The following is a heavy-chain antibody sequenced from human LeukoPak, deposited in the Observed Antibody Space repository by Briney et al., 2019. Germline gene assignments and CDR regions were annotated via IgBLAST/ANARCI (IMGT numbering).Heavy chain of an antibody. J-gene: IGHJ6*03. CDR1: GGTFSSYA. CDR2: IIPIFGTA. V-gene: IGHV1-69*05. Sequence: GATVKLSCKASGGTFSSYAISWVRQAPGQGLEWMGGIIPIFGTANYTQKFQGRVTITTDESTSTAYMELSSLRSEDTDVYYCARGEFFYCSSTSCYTRYYYYYMDVWGKGTRVTVSS. D-gene: IGHD2-2*02. CDR3: ARGEFFYCSSTSCYTRYYYYYMDV.